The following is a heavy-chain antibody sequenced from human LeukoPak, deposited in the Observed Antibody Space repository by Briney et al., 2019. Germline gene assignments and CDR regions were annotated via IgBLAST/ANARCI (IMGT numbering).Heavy chain of an antibody. D-gene: IGHD2-8*01. CDR2: VSPSHSTR. J-gene: IGHJ3*02. CDR1: GYTFRQYS. Sequence: GASVKVSFYASGYTFRQYSISWVRQAPGKGLEWMGWVSPSHSTRVYAQEFQGRVTMTADTNTNTVSMEVRSLRSDDTAVYFCARDYILPLETDNGDGFAIWGQGTVVTVSS. CDR3: ARDYILPLETDNGDGFAI. V-gene: IGHV1-18*01.